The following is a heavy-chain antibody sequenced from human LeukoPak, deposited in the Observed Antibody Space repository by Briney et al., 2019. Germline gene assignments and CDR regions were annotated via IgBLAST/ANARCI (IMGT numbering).Heavy chain of an antibody. D-gene: IGHD3-10*01. J-gene: IGHJ2*01. CDR3: AREARWFSYFDL. V-gene: IGHV3-30-3*01. CDR1: GFTFSSYA. Sequence: PGRSLRLSCAASGFTFSSYAMHWVRQAPGKGLEWVAVISYDGSNKYYAGSVKGRFTISRDNSKNTLYLQMNSLRAEDTAVYYCAREARWFSYFDLWGRGTLVTVSS. CDR2: ISYDGSNK.